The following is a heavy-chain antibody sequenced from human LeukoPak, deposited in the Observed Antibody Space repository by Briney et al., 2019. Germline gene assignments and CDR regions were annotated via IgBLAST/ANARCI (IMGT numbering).Heavy chain of an antibody. Sequence: SVKVSCKASGYTFTGYYMHWVRQAPGQGLEWMGRIIPILGIANYAQKFQGRVTITADKSTSTAYMELSSLRSEDTAVYYCARDQPDYDILTGYPDYWGQGTLVTVSS. CDR3: ARDQPDYDILTGYPDY. D-gene: IGHD3-9*01. CDR1: GYTFTGYY. J-gene: IGHJ4*02. CDR2: IIPILGIA. V-gene: IGHV1-69*04.